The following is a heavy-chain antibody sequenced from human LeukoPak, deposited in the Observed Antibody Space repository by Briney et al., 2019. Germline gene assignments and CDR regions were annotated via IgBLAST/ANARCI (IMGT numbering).Heavy chain of an antibody. J-gene: IGHJ4*02. Sequence: PGGPLRLSCAVSGFTFSNYWMHWVRRAPGKGLVWVSRIKTDGSSTRYADSVKGRFTISRDNAKNTLYLQMNSLRAEDTAVYYCARVGYYYDSSGYSFDYWGQGTLVTVSS. V-gene: IGHV3-74*01. CDR3: ARVGYYYDSSGYSFDY. D-gene: IGHD3-22*01. CDR1: GFTFSNYW. CDR2: IKTDGSST.